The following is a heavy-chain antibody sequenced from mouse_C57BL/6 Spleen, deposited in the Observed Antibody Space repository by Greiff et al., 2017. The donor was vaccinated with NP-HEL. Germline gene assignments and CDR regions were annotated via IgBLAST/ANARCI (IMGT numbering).Heavy chain of an antibody. Sequence: DVQLMESGGGLVQPGGSLSLSCAASGFTFTDYYMSWVRQPPGKALEWFGFIRNKANGYTTEYSASVKGRFTISRDNSQRILYLQMHALRAGDSSTYYCARSFFYWVYGYFDVWGTGTTVTVSS. J-gene: IGHJ1*03. CDR1: GFTFTDYY. V-gene: IGHV7-3*01. CDR3: ARSFFYWVYGYFDV. CDR2: IRNKANGYTT. D-gene: IGHD2-1*01.